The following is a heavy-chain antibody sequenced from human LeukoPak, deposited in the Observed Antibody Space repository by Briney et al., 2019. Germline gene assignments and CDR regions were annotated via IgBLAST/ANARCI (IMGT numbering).Heavy chain of an antibody. D-gene: IGHD3-16*01. CDR2: ISGSGGST. CDR1: GFTFTSYA. V-gene: IGHV3-23*01. Sequence: GGSLRLSCAASGFTFTSYAMSWVRQAPGKGLEWVSAISGSGGSTYYADSVRGRFTISRDTSKNTLYLEMNSLRAEDAAVYYCARDWGYYYMDVWGKGTTVTVSS. CDR3: ARDWGYYYMDV. J-gene: IGHJ6*03.